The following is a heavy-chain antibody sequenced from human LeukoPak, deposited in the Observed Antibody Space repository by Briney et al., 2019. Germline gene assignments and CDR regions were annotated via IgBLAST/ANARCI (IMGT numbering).Heavy chain of an antibody. J-gene: IGHJ4*02. D-gene: IGHD3-22*01. CDR3: AKDHDYYDSSGYYPTFDY. CDR2: ISGSGGST. Sequence: PGGSLRLSCAASGFTLSSYAMSWVRQAPGKGLEWVSAISGSGGSTYYADSVKGRFTISRDNSKNTLYLQMNSLRAEDTAVYYCAKDHDYYDSSGYYPTFDYWGQGTLVTVSS. V-gene: IGHV3-23*01. CDR1: GFTLSSYA.